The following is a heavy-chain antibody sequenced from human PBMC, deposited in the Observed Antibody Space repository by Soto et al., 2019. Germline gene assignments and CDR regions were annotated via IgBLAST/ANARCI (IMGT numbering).Heavy chain of an antibody. Sequence: ASVKVSCKTSGYTFSSIGISWVRQAPGQGLEWMGWISPHKDDTYYAQRLQGRVTMTTDTSTNTAYMELRSLRSDDTAVYFCARDLDGSGSYFTNYWGPGTLVTVSS. CDR2: ISPHKDDT. V-gene: IGHV1-18*01. CDR3: ARDLDGSGSYFTNY. CDR1: GYTFSSIG. D-gene: IGHD3-10*01. J-gene: IGHJ4*02.